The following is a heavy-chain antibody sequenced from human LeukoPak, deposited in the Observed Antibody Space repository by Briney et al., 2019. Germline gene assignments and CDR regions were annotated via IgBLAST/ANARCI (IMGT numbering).Heavy chain of an antibody. CDR2: ISSSSSYI. Sequence: GGSLRLSCAASGFTFSIYAMSWVRQAPGKGLEWVSSISSSSSYIYYADSVKGRFTISRDNAKNSLYLQMNSLRAEDTAVYYCAKEDRRGSPVRDWGQGTLVTVSS. V-gene: IGHV3-21*01. D-gene: IGHD3-10*01. CDR3: AKEDRRGSPVRD. J-gene: IGHJ4*02. CDR1: GFTFSIYA.